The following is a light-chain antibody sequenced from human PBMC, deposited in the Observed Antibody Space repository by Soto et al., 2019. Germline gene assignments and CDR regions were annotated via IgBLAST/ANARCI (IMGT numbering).Light chain of an antibody. V-gene: IGKV1-5*01. CDR2: DAS. Sequence: DIQITQSPSTSSASVGARVTITCRARQSISSWLAWYQQKPGKAPKLLIYDASSLESGVPSRFSGSGSGTDFTLTISSLQPDDFATYYCQQYNSYSWTFGQGTRWIS. J-gene: IGKJ1*01. CDR3: QQYNSYSWT. CDR1: QSISSW.